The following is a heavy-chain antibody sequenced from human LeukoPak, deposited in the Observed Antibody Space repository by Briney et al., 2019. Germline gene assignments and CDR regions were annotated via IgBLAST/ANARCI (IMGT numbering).Heavy chain of an antibody. D-gene: IGHD3-16*01. Sequence: PGGSLRLSCAASGFTFSSYAMSWVRQAPGKGLEWVSAISGSGGSTYYADSVKGRFTISRDNSKNTLYLQMNSLRAEDTAVYYCAKVPPKTLYTYYYYYGMDVWGQGTTVTVSS. CDR2: ISGSGGST. CDR1: GFTFSSYA. V-gene: IGHV3-23*01. J-gene: IGHJ6*02. CDR3: AKVPPKTLYTYYYYYGMDV.